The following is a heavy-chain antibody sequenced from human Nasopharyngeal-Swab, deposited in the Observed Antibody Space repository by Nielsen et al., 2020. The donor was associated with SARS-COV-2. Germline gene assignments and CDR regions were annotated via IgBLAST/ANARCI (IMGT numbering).Heavy chain of an antibody. Sequence: GRSLRLSCAASGFTFDDYAMHWVRQAPGKGLEWVSGISWNSGSIGYADSVKGRFTISRDNAKNSLYLQMNSLRAEDTALYYCAKDGSVVAATGNYGMDVWGQGTTVTVSS. CDR2: ISWNSGSI. J-gene: IGHJ6*02. D-gene: IGHD2-15*01. CDR1: GFTFDDYA. V-gene: IGHV3-9*01. CDR3: AKDGSVVAATGNYGMDV.